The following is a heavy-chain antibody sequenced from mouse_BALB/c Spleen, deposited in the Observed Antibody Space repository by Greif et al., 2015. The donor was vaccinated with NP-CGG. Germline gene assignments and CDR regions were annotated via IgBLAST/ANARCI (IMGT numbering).Heavy chain of an antibody. CDR1: GFTFSSFG. CDR2: ISSGSSTI. J-gene: IGHJ3*01. CDR3: AKRDYRYGWFAY. V-gene: IGHV5-17*02. D-gene: IGHD2-14*01. Sequence: EVKLVESGGGLVQPGGSRKLSCAASGFTFSSFGMHWVRQAPEKGLEWVAYISSGSSTIYYADTVKGRFTISRDNPKNTLFLQMTSLRSEDTAMYYCAKRDYRYGWFAYWGQGTLVTVSA.